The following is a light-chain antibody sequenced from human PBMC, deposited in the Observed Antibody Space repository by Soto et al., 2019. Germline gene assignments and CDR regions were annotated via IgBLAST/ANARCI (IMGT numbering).Light chain of an antibody. V-gene: IGKV1-5*01. CDR2: DAS. J-gene: IGKJ2*01. CDR1: QSISSW. CDR3: QQYNDSLRYT. Sequence: IQMTQSPSSLWASVGDRDTITCRASQSISSWLAWYQQKPGKAPKLLIYDASSLESGVPSRFSGSMRGTESTLTVSSMQPDDFATYYCQQYNDSLRYTFGQGTKVDIK.